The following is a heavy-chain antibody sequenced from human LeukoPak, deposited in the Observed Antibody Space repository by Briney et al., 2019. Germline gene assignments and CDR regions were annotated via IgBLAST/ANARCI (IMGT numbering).Heavy chain of an antibody. CDR3: ARDRSGYSGYAPFDY. CDR1: GYSISSGYY. CDR2: IYHSGNT. Sequence: SETLSLTCAVSGYSISSGYYWGWIRQLPGKGLEWIGSIYHSGNTYYNPSLKSRVTISVDTSKNKFSLNLNSMTAADTAVYYCARDRSGYSGYAPFDYWGQGTLVTVSS. D-gene: IGHD5-12*01. V-gene: IGHV4-38-2*02. J-gene: IGHJ4*02.